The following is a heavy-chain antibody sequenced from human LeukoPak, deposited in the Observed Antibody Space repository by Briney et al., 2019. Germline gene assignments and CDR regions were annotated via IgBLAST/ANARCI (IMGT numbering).Heavy chain of an antibody. V-gene: IGHV3-9*01. Sequence: GRSLRLSCAASGFTFDDYAMHWVRQAPGKGLEWVSGISWNSGSIGYADSVKGRFTISRDNAKNSLYLQMNSLRAEDTAVYYCAKVGPHSSGWYWGQGTLVTVSS. D-gene: IGHD6-19*01. CDR3: AKVGPHSSGWY. CDR1: GFTFDDYA. CDR2: ISWNSGSI. J-gene: IGHJ4*02.